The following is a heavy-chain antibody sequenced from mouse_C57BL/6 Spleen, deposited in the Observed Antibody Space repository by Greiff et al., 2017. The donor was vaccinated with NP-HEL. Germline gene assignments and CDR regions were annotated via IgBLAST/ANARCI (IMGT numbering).Heavy chain of an antibody. J-gene: IGHJ1*03. D-gene: IGHD1-1*01. Sequence: EVQLQQSGPELVKPGASVKISCKASGYSFTGYYMHWVKQSHGNILDWIGYIYPYNGVSSYNQKFKGKATLTVDKSSSTAYMELRSLTSEDSAVYFCARRRHCGSSYWYFDGRGTGTTVTAAS. CDR1: GYSFTGYY. V-gene: IGHV1-31*01. CDR3: ARRRHCGSSYWYFDG. CDR2: IYPYNGVS.